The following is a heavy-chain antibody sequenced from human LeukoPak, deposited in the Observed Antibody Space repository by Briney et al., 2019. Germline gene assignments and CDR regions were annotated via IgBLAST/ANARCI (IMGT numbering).Heavy chain of an antibody. CDR2: IKQDGSEK. Sequence: GGSLRLSCAASGFTFSSYWMSWVRQAPGKGLEWVANIKQDGSEKYYVDSVKGRFTISRDNAKNSLYLQMNSLRAEDTAVYYCARLYGGNPWGAFDIWGQGTMVTVSS. V-gene: IGHV3-7*01. CDR1: GFTFSSYW. J-gene: IGHJ3*02. D-gene: IGHD4-23*01. CDR3: ARLYGGNPWGAFDI.